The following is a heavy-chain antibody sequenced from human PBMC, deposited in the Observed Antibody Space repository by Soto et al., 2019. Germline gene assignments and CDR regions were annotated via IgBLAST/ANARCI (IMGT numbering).Heavy chain of an antibody. D-gene: IGHD3-10*01. J-gene: IGHJ4*02. CDR1: GFTFSNAW. CDR2: IKSKTDGGTT. CDR3: AKDRPILWFGELNTHFDY. Sequence: GGSLRLSCAASGFTFSNAWMNWVRQAPGKGLEWVGRIKSKTDGGTTDYAAPVKGRFTISRDNSKNTLYLQMNSLRAEDTAVYYCAKDRPILWFGELNTHFDYWGQGTLVTVSS. V-gene: IGHV3-15*07.